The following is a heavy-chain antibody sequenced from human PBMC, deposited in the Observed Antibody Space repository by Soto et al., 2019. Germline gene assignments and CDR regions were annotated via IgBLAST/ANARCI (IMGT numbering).Heavy chain of an antibody. Sequence: SETLSLTCSVSGGSISSYYWSWIRQPPGKGLEWIGYIYYSGSTNYNPSLKSRVTISVDTSKNQFSLKLSSVTAADTAVYYCARRYGYSFDYWGQGTLLTVSS. J-gene: IGHJ4*02. D-gene: IGHD1-1*01. V-gene: IGHV4-59*08. CDR3: ARRYGYSFDY. CDR1: GGSISSYY. CDR2: IYYSGST.